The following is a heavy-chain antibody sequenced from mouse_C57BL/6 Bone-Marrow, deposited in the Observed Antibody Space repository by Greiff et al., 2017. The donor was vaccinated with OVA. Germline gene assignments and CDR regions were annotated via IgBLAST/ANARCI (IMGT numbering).Heavy chain of an antibody. V-gene: IGHV1-64*01. CDR3: ARQGGITTVVGYFDV. CDR2: IHPNSGST. D-gene: IGHD1-1*01. CDR1: GYTFTSYW. Sequence: QVQLQQSGAELVKPGASVKLSCKASGYTFTSYWMHWVKQRPGQGLEWIGMIHPNSGSTNYNEKFKSKATLTVDKSSSTAYMQLSSLTSEDSAVYYCARQGGITTVVGYFDVWGTGTTVTVSS. J-gene: IGHJ1*03.